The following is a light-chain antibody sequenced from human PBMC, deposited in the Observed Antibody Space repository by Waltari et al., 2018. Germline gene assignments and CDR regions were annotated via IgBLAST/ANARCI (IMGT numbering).Light chain of an antibody. V-gene: IGLV3-25*03. Sequence: SAELTQSPSVSVSLGQTARISCSADALPRQYSYWYQQRAGQAPVLIIYKDTQRPSGIPERFSGSSSGTTVTLTISEVQAEDEAVYFCQSSDSGAISAVFGAGTKLTVL. CDR1: ALPRQY. CDR2: KDT. J-gene: IGLJ2*01. CDR3: QSSDSGAISAV.